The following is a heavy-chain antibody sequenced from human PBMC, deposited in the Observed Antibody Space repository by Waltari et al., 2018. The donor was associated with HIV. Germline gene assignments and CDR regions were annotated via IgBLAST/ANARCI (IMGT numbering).Heavy chain of an antibody. V-gene: IGHV3-23*01. CDR3: ARLDFWLKYYFDY. CDR2: LDCGGFDT. Sequence: EVHLLESGGGLVQPGGSLRLSCAASGFTFSTFAMSWVRQAPGKVLELVSGLDCGGFDTDYADSVKGRFTISRDKSKNTLFLEMNSLRAEDTSVYYCARLDFWLKYYFDYWGQGTLVTVSS. J-gene: IGHJ4*02. CDR1: GFTFSTFA. D-gene: IGHD3-3*01.